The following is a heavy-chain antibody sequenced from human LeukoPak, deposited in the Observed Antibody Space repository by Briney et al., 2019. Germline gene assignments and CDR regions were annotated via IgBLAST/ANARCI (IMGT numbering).Heavy chain of an antibody. J-gene: IGHJ4*02. CDR2: IYHSGST. V-gene: IGHV4-30-2*01. CDR3: ARDSSSLFDY. Sequence: SKTLSLTCTVSGGSISSGGYYWSWIRQPPGKGLEWIGYIYHSGSTYYNPSLKSRVTISVDRSKNQFSLKLSSVTAADTAVYYCARDSSSLFDYWGQGTLVTVSS. D-gene: IGHD6-6*01. CDR1: GGSISSGGYY.